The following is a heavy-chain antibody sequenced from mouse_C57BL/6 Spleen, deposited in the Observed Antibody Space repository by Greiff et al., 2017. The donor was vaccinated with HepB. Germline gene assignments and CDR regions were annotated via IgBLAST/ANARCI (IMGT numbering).Heavy chain of an antibody. V-gene: IGHV3-6*01. J-gene: IGHJ4*01. CDR3: ARWLLQRGYAMDY. Sequence: VQLKESGPGLVKPSQSLSLTCSVTGYSITSGYYWNWIRQFPGNKLEWMGYISYDGSNNYNPSLKNRISITRDTSKNQVFLKLNSVTTEDTATYYCARWLLQRGYAMDYWGQGTSVTVSS. CDR2: ISYDGSN. D-gene: IGHD2-3*01. CDR1: GYSITSGYY.